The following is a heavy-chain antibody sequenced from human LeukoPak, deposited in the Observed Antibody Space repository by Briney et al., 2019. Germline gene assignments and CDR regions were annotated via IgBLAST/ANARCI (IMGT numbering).Heavy chain of an antibody. CDR2: IYSGGST. CDR3: ARDMGLNWGSYDAFDI. Sequence: GGSLRLSCAASGFTVSSNYMSWVRQAPGKGLEWVSVIYSGGSTYYADSVKGRFTISRDNSKNTLYLQMNSLRAEDTAVYYCARDMGLNWGSYDAFDIWGQGTMVTVSS. V-gene: IGHV3-53*01. J-gene: IGHJ3*02. D-gene: IGHD7-27*01. CDR1: GFTVSSNY.